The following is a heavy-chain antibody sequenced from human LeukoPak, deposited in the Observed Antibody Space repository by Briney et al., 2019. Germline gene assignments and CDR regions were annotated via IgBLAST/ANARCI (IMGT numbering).Heavy chain of an antibody. CDR2: ISAYNGNT. J-gene: IGHJ4*02. CDR1: GYTFTSYG. V-gene: IGHV1-18*01. CDR3: ARGSGTCDY. Sequence: GGSVKVSCKASGYTFTSYGMSGVAQAPGQGREGMGWISAYNGNTNYAQKLKGRVTMTTDTSTSTALMELRSVRSDDPAVYYCARGSGTCDYWGQGTLLTVSS. D-gene: IGHD5-12*01.